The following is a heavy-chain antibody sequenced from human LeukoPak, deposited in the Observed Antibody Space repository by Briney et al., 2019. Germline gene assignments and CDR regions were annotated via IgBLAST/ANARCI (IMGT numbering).Heavy chain of an antibody. CDR3: ARGNGDYDDAFDI. D-gene: IGHD4-17*01. J-gene: IGHJ3*02. CDR2: IIPILGIA. CDR1: GGTFSSYA. Sequence: SVKVSCKASGGTFSSYAISWVRQAPGQGLEWMGRIIPILGIANYAQKFQGRVTITADKSTSTAYMELSSLRSEDTAVYYCARGNGDYDDAFDIWGQGTMVTVSS. V-gene: IGHV1-69*04.